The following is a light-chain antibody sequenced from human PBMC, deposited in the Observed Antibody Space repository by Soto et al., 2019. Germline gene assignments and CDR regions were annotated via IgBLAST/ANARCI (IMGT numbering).Light chain of an antibody. CDR3: QSYDSSLGGNYV. J-gene: IGLJ1*01. CDR2: GSS. V-gene: IGLV1-40*01. CDR1: SSNIGAEYD. Sequence: SVLTQPRSVSGAPGQRVTISCTGSSSNIGAEYDAHWSQQLPGXXXXXLIYGSSNRPSGVPDRFSGSKSGTSASLAITGLQPEDEADYYCQSYDSSLGGNYVFGTGTKVTGL.